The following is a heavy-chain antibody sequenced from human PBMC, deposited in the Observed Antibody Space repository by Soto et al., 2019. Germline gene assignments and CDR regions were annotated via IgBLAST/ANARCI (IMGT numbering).Heavy chain of an antibody. J-gene: IGHJ4*02. D-gene: IGHD3-10*01. CDR1: GDTFTFYS. CDR2: INPILSMS. Sequence: QVQLVQSGAEVKKPGSSVRVSCKASGDTFTFYSINWVRQAPGLGLEWMGRINPILSMSNYAQRFQARVTMTADKSTSTANMELSSLRSEDTAMYYCASSYGSGYRAFDYWGQGALVTVSS. V-gene: IGHV1-69*02. CDR3: ASSYGSGYRAFDY.